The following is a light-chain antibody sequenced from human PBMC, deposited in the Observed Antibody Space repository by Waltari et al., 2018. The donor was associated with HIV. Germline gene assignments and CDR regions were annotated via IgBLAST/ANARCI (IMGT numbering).Light chain of an antibody. V-gene: IGKV3-20*01. Sequence: ENVLTQSPGTLSLSPGERATLSCRASRRVSSKYLTWYPQSPGQAPRLLIYAASTRATAIPDRFSGSGSGTDFTRTISRLEPEDFAVYYCQQYGTSPYTFGQGTKVEI. CDR2: AAS. CDR3: QQYGTSPYT. J-gene: IGKJ2*01. CDR1: RRVSSKY.